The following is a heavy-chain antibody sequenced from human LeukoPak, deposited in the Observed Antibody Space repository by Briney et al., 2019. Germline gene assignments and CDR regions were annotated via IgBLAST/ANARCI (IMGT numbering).Heavy chain of an antibody. CDR1: GFTFSNAW. J-gene: IGHJ4*02. CDR2: IRSKTDGGTT. Sequence: PGGSLRLSCAGSGFTFSNAWINWVRQAPGKGLEWVGRIRSKTDGGTTDYAAPVKGRFTISRDDSKNTVFLQMSSLKTEDTAVYYCMDGDLNASWDYWGQGTLVTVSS. D-gene: IGHD7-27*01. V-gene: IGHV3-15*01. CDR3: MDGDLNASWDY.